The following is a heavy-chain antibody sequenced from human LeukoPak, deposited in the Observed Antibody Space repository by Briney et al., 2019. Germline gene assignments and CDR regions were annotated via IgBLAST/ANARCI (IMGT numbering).Heavy chain of an antibody. CDR2: IYHSGST. J-gene: IGHJ4*02. CDR3: ARDGVSNREAVGY. D-gene: IGHD6-19*01. Sequence: SETLSLTCTVSGYSISSGYYWGWIRQPPGQGLEWIGSIYHSGSTYYNPSLKSRVTISVDTSKNQFSLKLSSVTAADTAVYYCARDGVSNREAVGYWGQGTLVTVSS. CDR1: GYSISSGYY. V-gene: IGHV4-38-2*02.